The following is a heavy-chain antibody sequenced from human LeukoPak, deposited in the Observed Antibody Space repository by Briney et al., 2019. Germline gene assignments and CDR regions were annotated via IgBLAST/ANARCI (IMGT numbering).Heavy chain of an antibody. V-gene: IGHV4-34*01. CDR1: GRSFSGYY. D-gene: IGHD6-19*01. CDR2: INHSGST. CDR3: ARVTDAVAGAGGIDY. J-gene: IGHJ4*02. Sequence: SETLSLTCAVYGRSFSGYYWSWIRQPPGKGLEWIGEINHSGSTNYNLSLKSRVTISVDTSKNQFSLKLSSVTAADTAVYYCARVTDAVAGAGGIDYWGQGTLVTVSS.